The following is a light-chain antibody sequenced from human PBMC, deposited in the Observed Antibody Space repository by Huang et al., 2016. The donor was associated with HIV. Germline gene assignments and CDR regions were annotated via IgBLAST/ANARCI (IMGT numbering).Light chain of an antibody. CDR1: QSVLYSSNNQNY. J-gene: IGKJ4*01. CDR2: WAS. V-gene: IGKV4-1*01. Sequence: DIVMTQSPDSLAVSLGERATINCKSGQSVLYSSNNQNYLAWYQQKTGQPPKLLIYWASTRESGVPDRFSGSGSGTDFTLTISSLQAEDVAVYYCQQYYSTPLTFGGGTKVEIK. CDR3: QQYYSTPLT.